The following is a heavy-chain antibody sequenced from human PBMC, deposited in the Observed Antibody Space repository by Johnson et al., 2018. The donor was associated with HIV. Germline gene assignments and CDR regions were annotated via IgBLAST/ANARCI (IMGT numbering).Heavy chain of an antibody. J-gene: IGHJ3*02. CDR3: ARVRGLIAFDI. CDR1: GFTFSSYA. V-gene: IGHV3-30-3*01. Sequence: VQLVESGGGVVQPGRSMRLSCAASGFTFSSYAMHWVRQAPGKGLAWVAVISYDGSNTYYADSVKGRFTISRDNSKNTLYLQMNSLRAEDTAVYYCARVRGLIAFDIWGQGTMVTVSS. D-gene: IGHD3-22*01. CDR2: ISYDGSNT.